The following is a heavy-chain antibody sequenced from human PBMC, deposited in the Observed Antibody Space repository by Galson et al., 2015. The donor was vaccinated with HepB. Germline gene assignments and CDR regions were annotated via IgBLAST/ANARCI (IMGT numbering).Heavy chain of an antibody. J-gene: IGHJ5*02. D-gene: IGHD6-13*01. CDR2: SRNKADSYTT. Sequence: SLRLSCARSGFLFSDPYMDWVRQAPGKGREWVGRSRNKADSYTTEYAASLKGRFIISRDESKNSLFLQMTSLKTEDKAVYYCARGRPDGGRWYGDPWGPGTLVAVSS. CDR1: GFLFSDPY. CDR3: ARGRPDGGRWYGDP. V-gene: IGHV3-72*01.